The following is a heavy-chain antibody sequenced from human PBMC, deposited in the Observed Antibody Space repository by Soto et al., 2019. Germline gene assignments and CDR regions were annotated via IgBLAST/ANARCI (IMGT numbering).Heavy chain of an antibody. V-gene: IGHV1-18*04. J-gene: IGHJ5*02. CDR3: ATSYDTGFDP. Sequence: QLQLVQSAAEVKKPGASVRVSCKAYGYPFIKYGISWIRQAPEQGLEWMGWIKVDSGYTNYAQKFQGRVTMTADTSSDTAFMALRSLRLDVTAVYFCATSYDTGFDPWGQGTLVSVSS. CDR2: IKVDSGYT. D-gene: IGHD3-9*01. CDR1: GYPFIKYG.